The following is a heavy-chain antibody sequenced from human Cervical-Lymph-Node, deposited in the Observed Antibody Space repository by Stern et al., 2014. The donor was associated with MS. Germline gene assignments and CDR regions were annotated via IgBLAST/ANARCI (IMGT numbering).Heavy chain of an antibody. V-gene: IGHV1-2*02. CDR3: ARDEAVSGYNGMDV. D-gene: IGHD6-19*01. Sequence: QLVQSGAEVKKPGASVKVSCKASGYTFTAYYIHWVRQAPGQGLEWMGWINPNTGGANEAQCCHGRVTVARATSINTAYMELSRLRSDDTARYYCARDEAVSGYNGMDVWGQGTTVTVSS. J-gene: IGHJ6*02. CDR1: GYTFTAYY. CDR2: INPNTGGA.